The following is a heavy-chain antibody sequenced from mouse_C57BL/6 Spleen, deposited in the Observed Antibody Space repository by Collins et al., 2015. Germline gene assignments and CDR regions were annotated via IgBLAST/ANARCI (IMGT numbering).Heavy chain of an antibody. V-gene: IGHV1S53*02. CDR2: IXPGNGDI. J-gene: IGHJ2*01. CDR1: GYTFTDHA. CDR3: KRSLGRFDY. D-gene: IGHD4-1*01. Sequence: QVQLQQSDAELVKPGASVKISCKASGYTFTDHAIHWVKQKPEQGLEWIGYIXPGNGDIKYNEKFKGKATLTADKSSSTAYMQLNSLTSEDSAVYFCKRSLGRFDYWGQGTTLTVSS.